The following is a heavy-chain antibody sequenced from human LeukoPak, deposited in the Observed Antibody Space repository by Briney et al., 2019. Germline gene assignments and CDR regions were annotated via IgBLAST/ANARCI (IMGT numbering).Heavy chain of an antibody. Sequence: PSQTLSLTCTVSAGSISSGDYYWSWIHQPPGKGLEWIGYIYYSGSTYYNPSLKSRVTISVDTSKNQFSLKLSSVTAADTAVYYCARFYDSSGYYYVRYFDYWGQGTLVTVSS. J-gene: IGHJ4*02. V-gene: IGHV4-30-4*01. CDR3: ARFYDSSGYYYVRYFDY. CDR2: IYYSGST. D-gene: IGHD3-22*01. CDR1: AGSISSGDYY.